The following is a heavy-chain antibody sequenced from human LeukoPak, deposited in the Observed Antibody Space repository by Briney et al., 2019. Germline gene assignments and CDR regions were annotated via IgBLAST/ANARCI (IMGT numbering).Heavy chain of an antibody. CDR2: VNFNGST. Sequence: SQTLSLTCAVSSASVSSPHWASIRQPAGKGMEWVGRVNFNGSTNYNPSLRSRVAISLDKSKNELSLTLKSVSSADTAVYYCARDESSRDDSGGYHYWGRGVLVTVSS. CDR1: SASVSSPH. J-gene: IGHJ4*02. V-gene: IGHV4-4*07. D-gene: IGHD3-22*01. CDR3: ARDESSRDDSGGYHY.